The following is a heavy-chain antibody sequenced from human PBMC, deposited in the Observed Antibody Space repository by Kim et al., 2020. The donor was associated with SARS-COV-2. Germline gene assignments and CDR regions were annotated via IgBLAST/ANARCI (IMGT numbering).Heavy chain of an antibody. Sequence: GGSLRLSCTASGFTFGDYAMSWVRQAPGKGLEWVGFIRSKAYGGTTEYAASVKGRFTISRDDSKSIAYLQMNSLKTEDTAVYYCTRDGGGSPFDYWGQGTLVTVSS. CDR1: GFTFGDYA. J-gene: IGHJ4*02. D-gene: IGHD1-26*01. CDR2: IRSKAYGGTT. V-gene: IGHV3-49*04. CDR3: TRDGGGSPFDY.